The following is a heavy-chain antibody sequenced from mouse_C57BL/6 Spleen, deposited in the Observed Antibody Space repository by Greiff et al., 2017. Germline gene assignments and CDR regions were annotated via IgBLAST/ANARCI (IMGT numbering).Heavy chain of an antibody. CDR1: GYTFTSYG. J-gene: IGHJ3*01. D-gene: IGHD2-5*01. V-gene: IGHV1-81*01. CDR3: ARGDSNSFAY. Sequence: QVQLQQSGAELARPGASVKLSCKASGYTFTSYGISWVKQRTGQGLVWIGEIYPRSGNTYYNEKFKGKATLTADKSSSTAYMELRSLTSEDSAVYFCARGDSNSFAYWGQGTLVTVSA. CDR2: IYPRSGNT.